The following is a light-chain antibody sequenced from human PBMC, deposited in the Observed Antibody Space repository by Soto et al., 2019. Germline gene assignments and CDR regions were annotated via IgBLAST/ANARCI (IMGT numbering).Light chain of an antibody. J-gene: IGKJ4*01. Sequence: AIQLTQSPSSLSASVRDTVTITCRASQGISSALAWYQQRPGKAPKLLISDASSLESGVPSRFSGSGSGTDFTLTISSLQPEDFATYYCQQFNSYPLTFGGGTKVDIK. CDR2: DAS. V-gene: IGKV1-13*02. CDR3: QQFNSYPLT. CDR1: QGISSA.